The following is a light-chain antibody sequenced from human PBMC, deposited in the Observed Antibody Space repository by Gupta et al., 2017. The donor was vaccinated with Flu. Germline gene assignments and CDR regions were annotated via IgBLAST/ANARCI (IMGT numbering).Light chain of an antibody. Sequence: ERATLACRASQSVSSSYLAWYQQKPGQAPRLLIYGASSRATGIPDRFSGSGSGTDFTLTISRLEPEDFAVYYCQQYGSSPNTFGGGTKVEIK. J-gene: IGKJ4*01. V-gene: IGKV3-20*01. CDR2: GAS. CDR1: QSVSSSY. CDR3: QQYGSSPNT.